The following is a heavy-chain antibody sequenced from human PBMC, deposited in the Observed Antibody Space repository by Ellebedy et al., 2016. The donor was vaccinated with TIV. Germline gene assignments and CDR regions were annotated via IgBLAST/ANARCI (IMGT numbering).Heavy chain of an antibody. J-gene: IGHJ4*02. CDR1: GFSLSTSGVG. CDR3: GHGYLGYYFEY. V-gene: IGHV2-5*02. Sequence: SGPTLVKPTQTLTLTCTFSGFSLSTSGVGVGWIRQPPGKALEWLALIYWDDDKRYSPSLKSRLTITKDTSKNQVVLTVTNMDPMDTATYYCGHGYLGYYFEYWGQGTLVTVSS. CDR2: IYWDDDK. D-gene: IGHD3-16*01.